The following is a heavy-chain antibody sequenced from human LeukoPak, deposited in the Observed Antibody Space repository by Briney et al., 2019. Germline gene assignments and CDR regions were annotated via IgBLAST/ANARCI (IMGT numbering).Heavy chain of an antibody. D-gene: IGHD1-26*01. CDR3: ARVYGVGVPLLWYMDV. CDR1: GGSISSYY. V-gene: IGHV4-59*01. Sequence: SETLSLTCTVSGGSISSYYRSWIRQPPGEGLEWIGYIYYSGSTNYNPSLKSRVTISVDTSKNQFSLKLSSVTAADTAVYYCARVYGVGVPLLWYMDVWGKGTTVTVSS. CDR2: IYYSGST. J-gene: IGHJ6*03.